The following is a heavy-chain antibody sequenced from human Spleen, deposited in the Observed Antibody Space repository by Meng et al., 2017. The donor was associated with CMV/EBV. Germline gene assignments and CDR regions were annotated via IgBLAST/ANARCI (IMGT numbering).Heavy chain of an antibody. Sequence: GSLRLSCAVYGGSFGGYYWSWIRQPPGKGLEWIGEINHSGSTNYNPSLKSRVTISVDTSKNQFSLKLSSVTAADTAVYYCARRSVWGPSYGMDVWGQGTTVTVSS. CDR3: ARRSVWGPSYGMDV. CDR1: GGSFGGYY. CDR2: INHSGST. D-gene: IGHD1-26*01. V-gene: IGHV4-34*01. J-gene: IGHJ6*02.